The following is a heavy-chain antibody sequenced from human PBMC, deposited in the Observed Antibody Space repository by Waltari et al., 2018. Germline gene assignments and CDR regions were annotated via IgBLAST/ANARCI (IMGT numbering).Heavy chain of an antibody. Sequence: QVQLQESGPGLVKPSQTLSLTCTVSGGSISSGSYYWSWIRQPAGKGLEWIGYIYTSGSTNYNPSLKSRVTISVDTSKNQFSLKLSSVTAADTAVYYCAIGNHGAFDIWGQGTMVTVSS. CDR1: GGSISSGSYY. J-gene: IGHJ3*02. V-gene: IGHV4-61*09. CDR2: IYTSGST. CDR3: AIGNHGAFDI.